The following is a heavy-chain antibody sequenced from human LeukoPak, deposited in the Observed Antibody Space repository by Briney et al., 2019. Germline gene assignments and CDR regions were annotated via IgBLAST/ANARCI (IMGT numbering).Heavy chain of an antibody. J-gene: IGHJ4*02. V-gene: IGHV3-30-3*01. CDR1: GFTFSNYA. Sequence: QAGGSLRLSCAATGFTFSNYAIHWGRQAPGEGLEWVAFISDDGSRQHYADSVKGRFTISRDNSKNTLNLQMNSLRAEDTAVYYCVKDRTGTYTLDYWGQGTLVTVSS. CDR2: ISDDGSRQ. D-gene: IGHD3-10*01. CDR3: VKDRTGTYTLDY.